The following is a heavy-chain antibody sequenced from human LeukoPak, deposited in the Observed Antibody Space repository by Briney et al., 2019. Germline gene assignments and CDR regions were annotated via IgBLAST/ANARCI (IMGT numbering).Heavy chain of an antibody. Sequence: PGGSLRLSCAASGFTFSTNAMSWVRQAPGKGLEWVSAISGRTGSTYYSDSVKGRFTISRDSSKSTLYLQMDSLRAEDTAVYYCAKCGNSGCHLIDYWGQGTLVTVSS. CDR1: GFTFSTNA. V-gene: IGHV3-23*01. D-gene: IGHD5-12*01. CDR3: AKCGNSGCHLIDY. J-gene: IGHJ4*02. CDR2: ISGRTGST.